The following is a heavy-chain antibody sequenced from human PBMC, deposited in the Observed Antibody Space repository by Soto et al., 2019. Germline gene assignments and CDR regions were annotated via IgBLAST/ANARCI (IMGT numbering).Heavy chain of an antibody. D-gene: IGHD3-16*01. Sequence: SETLSLTCSVSGASISSDDYDWSWIRQTPGTGLEWIGFIFYSGNTYYNPSFNTRASIAVDTSKNQFSLKLTSVTVTDTAVYYCVREGTKLSPHGYIMAAGHFDSWGQGALVTVSS. CDR2: IFYSGNT. V-gene: IGHV4-30-4*01. CDR1: GASISSDDYD. CDR3: VREGTKLSPHGYIMAAGHFDS. J-gene: IGHJ4*02.